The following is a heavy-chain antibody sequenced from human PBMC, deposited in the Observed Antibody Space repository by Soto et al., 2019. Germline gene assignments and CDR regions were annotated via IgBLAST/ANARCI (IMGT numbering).Heavy chain of an antibody. CDR2: ISSRSSYI. Sequence: EVQLVESGGGLVKTGGSLRLSCAASGFTFSSYSMNWVRQAPGKGLEWVSSISSRSSYIYYADSVKCRFTISKDNAKNSLYLQMNSLRAEDTAVYYCARDVYSSSRYFDYWGQGTLVTVSS. D-gene: IGHD6-6*01. CDR1: GFTFSSYS. V-gene: IGHV3-21*01. J-gene: IGHJ4*02. CDR3: ARDVYSSSRYFDY.